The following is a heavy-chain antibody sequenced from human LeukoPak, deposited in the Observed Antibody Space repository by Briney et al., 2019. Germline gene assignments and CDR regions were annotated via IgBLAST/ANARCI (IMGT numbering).Heavy chain of an antibody. CDR2: INHSGST. D-gene: IGHD3-16*02. CDR3: ARGSLITFGGVIVIHVIHYFDY. V-gene: IGHV4-34*01. Sequence: SETLSLTCAVYGGSFSGYYWSWIRQPPGKGLEWIGEINHSGSTNYNPSLKSRVTISVDTSKNQFSLKLSSVTAADTAVYYCARGSLITFGGVIVIHVIHYFDYWGQGTLVTVSS. J-gene: IGHJ4*02. CDR1: GGSFSGYY.